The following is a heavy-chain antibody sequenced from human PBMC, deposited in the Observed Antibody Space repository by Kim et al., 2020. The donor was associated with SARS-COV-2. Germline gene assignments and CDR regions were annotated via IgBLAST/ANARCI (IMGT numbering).Heavy chain of an antibody. Sequence: SETLSLTCAVSGGSISSYFCSWIRQPPGKGLEWIGYIYYSGSTNYNPSLKSRVTISVDTSKNQFSLKLSSVTAADTAVYYCARGYYGSGPGRGFDYWGQGTLVTVSS. CDR3: ARGYYGSGPGRGFDY. CDR2: IYYSGST. CDR1: GGSISSYF. V-gene: IGHV4-59*01. J-gene: IGHJ4*02. D-gene: IGHD3-10*01.